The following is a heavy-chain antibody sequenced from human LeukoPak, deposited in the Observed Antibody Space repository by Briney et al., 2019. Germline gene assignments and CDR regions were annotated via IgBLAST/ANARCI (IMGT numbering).Heavy chain of an antibody. Sequence: SQTLSLTCTVSGGSISSGDYYWSWIRQPPGKGLEWIGYIYYSGSTYYNPSLKSRVTISVDTSKNQFSLKLSSVTAADTAVYYCARDNVDTAPFDLWGRGTLVTVSS. D-gene: IGHD5-18*01. CDR2: IYYSGST. CDR3: ARDNVDTAPFDL. CDR1: GGSISSGDYY. J-gene: IGHJ2*01. V-gene: IGHV4-30-4*01.